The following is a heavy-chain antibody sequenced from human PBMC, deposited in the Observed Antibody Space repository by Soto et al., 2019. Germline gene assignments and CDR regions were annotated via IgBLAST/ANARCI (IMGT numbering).Heavy chain of an antibody. CDR1: GYTFTSYG. CDR3: ARDPRDNTIFGVVKLYYYYGMDV. D-gene: IGHD3-3*01. J-gene: IGHJ6*02. Sequence: ASVKVSCKASGYTFTSYGISWVRQAPGHGLEWMGWISAYNGNTNYAQKLQGRVTMTTDTSTSTAYMELRSLRSDDTAVYYCARDPRDNTIFGVVKLYYYYGMDVWGQGTTVTVSS. V-gene: IGHV1-18*01. CDR2: ISAYNGNT.